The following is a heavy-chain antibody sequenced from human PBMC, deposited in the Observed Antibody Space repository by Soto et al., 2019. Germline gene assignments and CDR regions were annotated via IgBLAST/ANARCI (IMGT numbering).Heavy chain of an antibody. CDR2: INANNGGA. Sequence: RASVKVSCKASGYTFTDYHIHWVRQAPGQGLEFMGWINANNGGAGSAQQFQGRVTVTRDTSITTVYMKLSNLRSDDTAVYYCAREGGSETLQPSYNWFDTWGQGTLVTVSS. CDR3: AREGGSETLQPSYNWFDT. CDR1: GYTFTDYH. J-gene: IGHJ5*02. D-gene: IGHD6-25*01. V-gene: IGHV1-2*02.